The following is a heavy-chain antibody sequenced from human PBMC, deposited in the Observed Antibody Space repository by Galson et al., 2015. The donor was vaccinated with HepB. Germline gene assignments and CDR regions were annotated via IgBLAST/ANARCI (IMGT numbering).Heavy chain of an antibody. V-gene: IGHV3-72*01. J-gene: IGHJ4*02. CDR2: TRDKANNYNT. CDR1: GFTFSDHY. D-gene: IGHD6-19*01. CDR3: SRNTRALGQWLVYDS. Sequence: SLRLSCAASGFTFSDHYMDWVRQAPGKGLEWVGRTRDKANNYNTEYAASVKGRFTISRDDSKNSLYLQMNSLKIEDTAIYYCSRNTRALGQWLVYDSWGQGTLVTVSS.